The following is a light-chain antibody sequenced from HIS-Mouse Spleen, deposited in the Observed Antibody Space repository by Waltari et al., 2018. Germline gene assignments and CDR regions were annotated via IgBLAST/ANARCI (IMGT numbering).Light chain of an antibody. CDR1: SSDVGGYNS. CDR2: EVS. J-gene: IGLJ1*01. Sequence: QSALTQPASVAGSPGQSITISCTCTSSDVGGYNSVYWYQQHPGKAPKLMIYEVSNRPSGVSNRFSGSKSGNTASLTISGLQAEDEADYYCSSYTSSSTGVFGTGTKVTVL. V-gene: IGLV2-14*01. CDR3: SSYTSSSTGV.